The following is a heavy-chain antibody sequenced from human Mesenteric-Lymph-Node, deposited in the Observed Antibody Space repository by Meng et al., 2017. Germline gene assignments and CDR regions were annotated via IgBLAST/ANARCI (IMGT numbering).Heavy chain of an antibody. J-gene: IGHJ5*01. D-gene: IGHD3-22*01. CDR1: GFTFSHYE. V-gene: IGHV3-48*03. CDR2: ISSRGSTI. Sequence: GESLKISCAASGFTFSHYEMSWVRQAPGKGLEWVAYISSRGSTIYYADSVKGRFTISRDNAKNSLYLQMNSLRAEDTAVYYCARDLSITMILVSWGQGTLVTVSS. CDR3: ARDLSITMILVS.